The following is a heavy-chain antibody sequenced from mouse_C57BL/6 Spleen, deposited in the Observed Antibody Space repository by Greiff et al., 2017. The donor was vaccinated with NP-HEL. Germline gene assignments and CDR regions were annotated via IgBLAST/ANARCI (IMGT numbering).Heavy chain of an antibody. CDR2: ISYSGST. Sequence: EVHLVESGPGMVKPSQSLSLTCTVTGYSITSGYDWHWIRHFPGNKLEWMGYISYSGSTNYNPSLKSRISITHDTSKNHFFLKLNSVTTEDTATYYCARDEGNWAYWYFDVWGTGTTVTVSS. CDR1: GYSITSGYD. V-gene: IGHV3-1*01. D-gene: IGHD4-1*01. J-gene: IGHJ1*03. CDR3: ARDEGNWAYWYFDV.